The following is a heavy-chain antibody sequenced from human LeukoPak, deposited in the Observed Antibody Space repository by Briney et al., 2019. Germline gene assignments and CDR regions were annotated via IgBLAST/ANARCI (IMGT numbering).Heavy chain of an antibody. D-gene: IGHD2-2*01. Sequence: GGSLRLSCAASGFTFSSYEMNWVRQAPGKGLEWVAFIRYDGSNKYYADSAKGRFTISRDNSKNTLYLQMNSLRAEDTAVYHCAKDWYCSSTSCGEEIWGQGTLVTVSS. CDR3: AKDWYCSSTSCGEEI. CDR1: GFTFSSYE. V-gene: IGHV3-30*02. CDR2: IRYDGSNK. J-gene: IGHJ4*02.